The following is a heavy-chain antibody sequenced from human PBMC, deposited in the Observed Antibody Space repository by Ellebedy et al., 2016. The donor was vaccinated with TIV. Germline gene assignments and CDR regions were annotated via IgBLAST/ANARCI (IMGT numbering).Heavy chain of an antibody. V-gene: IGHV3-30-3*01. Sequence: GESLKISXAASGFTFSSYAMHWVRQAPGKGLEWVAVISYDGSNKYYADSVKGRFTISRDNSKNTLYLQMNSLRAEDTAVYYCARAAHRDTAMVIGDYWGQGTLVTVSS. CDR1: GFTFSSYA. CDR3: ARAAHRDTAMVIGDY. D-gene: IGHD5-18*01. J-gene: IGHJ4*02. CDR2: ISYDGSNK.